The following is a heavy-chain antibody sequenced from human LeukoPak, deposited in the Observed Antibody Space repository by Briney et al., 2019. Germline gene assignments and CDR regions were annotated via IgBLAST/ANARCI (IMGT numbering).Heavy chain of an antibody. CDR2: ISSRGSGV. J-gene: IGHJ4*02. V-gene: IGHV3-11*01. CDR1: GFSFSDYY. Sequence: TGGSLRLSCAASGFSFSDYYMSWIRQAPGKGLEWLSYISSRGSGVWYADSVKGRFAISRDNAKNSVYLEVSSLRGDDTAVYYCARESGGSWTNFDYWGQGTLVAVSS. CDR3: ARESGGSWTNFDY. D-gene: IGHD6-13*01.